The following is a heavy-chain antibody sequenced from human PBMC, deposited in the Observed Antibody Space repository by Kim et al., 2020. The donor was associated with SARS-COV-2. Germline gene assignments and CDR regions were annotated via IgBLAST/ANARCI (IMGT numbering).Heavy chain of an antibody. CDR1: GGSISSSSYY. CDR2: IYYSGST. J-gene: IGHJ4*02. Sequence: SETLSLTCTVSGGSISSSSYYWGWIRQPPGKGLEWIGSIYYSGSTYYNPSLKSRVTISVDTSKNQFSLKLSSVTAADTAVYYCAITIAGITMVRGVITNWGQGTLVTVSS. D-gene: IGHD3-10*01. CDR3: AITIAGITMVRGVITN. V-gene: IGHV4-39*01.